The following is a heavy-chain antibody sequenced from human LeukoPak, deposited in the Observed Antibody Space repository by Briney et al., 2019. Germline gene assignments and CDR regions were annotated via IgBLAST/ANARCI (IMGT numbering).Heavy chain of an antibody. J-gene: IGHJ4*02. V-gene: IGHV4-59*01. CDR1: GGSISSYY. CDR2: IYYSGST. D-gene: IGHD1-26*01. CDR3: ARDQRSYTGWSFDY. Sequence: PSETLSLTCTVSGGSISSYYWSWIRQPPGKGLEWIGYIYYSGSTNYNPSLKSRVTISVDTSKNQFSLKLSSVTAADTAVYYCARDQRSYTGWSFDYWGQGTLVTVSS.